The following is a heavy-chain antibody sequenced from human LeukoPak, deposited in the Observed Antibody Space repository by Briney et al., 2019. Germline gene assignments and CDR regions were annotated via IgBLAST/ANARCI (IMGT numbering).Heavy chain of an antibody. J-gene: IGHJ4*02. Sequence: GGSLGLSCAASGFTFSNAWMSWVRQAPGKGLEWVGRIKSKADGGTTDYAAPVKGRFTVSRDDSKNTLYLQVNSLKTEDTAIYYCTTDHGWSPYWGQGTLVTVSS. CDR1: GFTFSNAW. CDR2: IKSKADGGTT. V-gene: IGHV3-15*01. CDR3: TTDHGWSPY. D-gene: IGHD2-15*01.